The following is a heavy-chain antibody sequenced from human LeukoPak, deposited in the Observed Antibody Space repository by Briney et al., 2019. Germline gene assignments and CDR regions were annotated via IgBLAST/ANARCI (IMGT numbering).Heavy chain of an antibody. Sequence: GGSLRLSCAASGFTFSSYEMNWVRQAPGKGLEWVSYISSSGSTIYYADSVKGRFTISRDNAKNSLYLQMNSLRAEDTAVYYCARDRYYDSGGYYFLLGYWGPGTLVTVSS. V-gene: IGHV3-48*03. J-gene: IGHJ4*02. CDR2: ISSSGSTI. CDR1: GFTFSSYE. CDR3: ARDRYYDSGGYYFLLGY. D-gene: IGHD3-22*01.